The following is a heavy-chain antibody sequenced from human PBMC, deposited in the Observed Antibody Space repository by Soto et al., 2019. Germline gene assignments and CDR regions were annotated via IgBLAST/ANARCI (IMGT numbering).Heavy chain of an antibody. Sequence: GGSLRLSCAASGFTFSSYAMSWVRQAPGKGLEWVSAISGSGGSTYYADSVKGRFTISRDNSKNTLYLQMNSLRAEDTAVYYCAKTPHGHSYGYADYWGQGTLVTVSS. J-gene: IGHJ4*02. CDR3: AKTPHGHSYGYADY. CDR2: ISGSGGST. D-gene: IGHD5-18*01. V-gene: IGHV3-23*01. CDR1: GFTFSSYA.